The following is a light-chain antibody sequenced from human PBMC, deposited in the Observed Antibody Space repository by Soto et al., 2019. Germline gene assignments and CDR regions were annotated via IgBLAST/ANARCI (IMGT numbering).Light chain of an antibody. CDR3: QQYETFSGT. Sequence: DIQMTQSPSTLSSSVGDTVTVTCRASQSVGGWLAWYQQKPGKAPKLLIYDASALPRGVPSRFSGSGSGTKFTLTIASLQPDDFATYYCQQYETFSGTFGPGTKVDIK. J-gene: IGKJ1*01. V-gene: IGKV1-5*01. CDR1: QSVGGW. CDR2: DAS.